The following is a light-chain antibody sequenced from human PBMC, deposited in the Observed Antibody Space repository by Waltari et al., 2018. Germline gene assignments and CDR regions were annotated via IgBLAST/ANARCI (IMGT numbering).Light chain of an antibody. CDR1: SSDVGGYNY. Sequence: QSALTQPASVSGSPGQSITISCTGTSSDVGGYNYVYWYQQHPGKAPKLMIYDVSKRPSGVSNRFSGSKSGNAASLTISGLRAEDEADYYCSSYTSSSTWVFGGGTKLTVL. J-gene: IGLJ3*02. CDR3: SSYTSSSTWV. V-gene: IGLV2-14*01. CDR2: DVS.